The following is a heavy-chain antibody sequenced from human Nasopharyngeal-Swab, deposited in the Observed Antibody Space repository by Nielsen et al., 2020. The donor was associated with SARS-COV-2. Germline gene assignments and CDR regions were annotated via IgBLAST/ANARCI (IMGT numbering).Heavy chain of an antibody. Sequence: GESLKISCAASDFTFNTYTMTWVRQAPGKGLEWVSSISSGGNYRYYADSVKGRFTISRDNARSSVSLQMNSLKTEDTALYYCTTDFYFDYWGQGTLVTVSS. CDR2: ISSGGNYR. CDR1: DFTFNTYT. CDR3: TTDFYFDY. J-gene: IGHJ4*02. V-gene: IGHV3-21*04.